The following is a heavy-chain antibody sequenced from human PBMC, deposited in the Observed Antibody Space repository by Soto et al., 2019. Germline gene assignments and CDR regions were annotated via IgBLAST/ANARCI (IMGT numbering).Heavy chain of an antibody. J-gene: IGHJ6*02. CDR2: IHSSGRT. CDR3: ARAEGSSGWASFRYYGMDV. V-gene: IGHV4-61*01. CDR1: GDSVSSGSYY. D-gene: IGHD6-19*01. Sequence: QVQLQESGPGLVKPSETLSLTCTVSGDSVSSGSYYWSWIRQPPEKGLEYIAYIHSSGRTNYNPSLKSRVTISVDKSKNQFSLKLSSVTAADTAVYYCARAEGSSGWASFRYYGMDVWGQGTTVTVSS.